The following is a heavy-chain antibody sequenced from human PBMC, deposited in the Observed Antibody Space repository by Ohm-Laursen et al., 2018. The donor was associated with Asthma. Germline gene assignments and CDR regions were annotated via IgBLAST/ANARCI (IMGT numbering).Heavy chain of an antibody. V-gene: IGHV1-3*01. J-gene: IGHJ4*02. CDR2: INAGNGNT. D-gene: IGHD4-17*01. CDR3: ARGAGDYGDIIDY. Sequence: ASVKVSCKASGYIFTSYAMHWVRQAPGQRLEWMGWINAGNGNTKYSQKFQGRVTITRDTSASTAYMELSSLRSEDTAVYYCARGAGDYGDIIDYWGQGTLVTVSS. CDR1: GYIFTSYA.